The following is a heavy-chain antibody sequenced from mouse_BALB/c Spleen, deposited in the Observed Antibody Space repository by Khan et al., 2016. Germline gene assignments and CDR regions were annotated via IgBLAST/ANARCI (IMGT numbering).Heavy chain of an antibody. V-gene: IGHV1S81*02. CDR1: GYTFTSYW. CDR3: ALRYYGISYGFAY. J-gene: IGHJ3*01. CDR2: INPSNGRT. Sequence: QVQLQQSGAELVKPGASVKLSCKASGYTFTSYWMLWVKQSPGQVLEWIGEINPSNGRTNYNEKFKSKATLTVDKSFSTAYMQLSSLTSADSAVYYCALRYYGISYGFAYWGQGTLVTVSA. D-gene: IGHD1-1*01.